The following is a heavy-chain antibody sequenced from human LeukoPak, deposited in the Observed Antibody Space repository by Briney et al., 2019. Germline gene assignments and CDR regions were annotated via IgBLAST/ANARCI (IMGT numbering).Heavy chain of an antibody. D-gene: IGHD2-2*01. CDR2: ISDSGSTI. CDR1: EFVFSDYY. V-gene: IGHV3-11*01. Sequence: PGGSLRLSCAASEFVFSDYYMSWIRQAPGKGLEWVSYISDSGSTIYYADSVKGRFTISRDNSKNTLYLQMNSLRAEDTAVYYCAKGGRRAVVVPAAELYYFDYWGQGTLVTVSS. J-gene: IGHJ4*02. CDR3: AKGGRRAVVVPAAELYYFDY.